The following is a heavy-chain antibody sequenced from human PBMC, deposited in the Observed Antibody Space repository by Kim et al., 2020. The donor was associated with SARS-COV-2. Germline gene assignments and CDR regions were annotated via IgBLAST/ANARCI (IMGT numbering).Heavy chain of an antibody. CDR2: IYYSGST. Sequence: SETLSLTCTVSGGSISSSSYYWGWIRQPPGKWLEWIGSIYYSGSTYYNPSLKSRVTISVDTSKNQFSLKLSSVTAADTAVYYCARDPYYDSSGYPYFDY. CDR1: GGSISSSSYY. V-gene: IGHV4-39*07. J-gene: IGHJ4*01. D-gene: IGHD3-22*01. CDR3: ARDPYYDSSGYPYFDY.